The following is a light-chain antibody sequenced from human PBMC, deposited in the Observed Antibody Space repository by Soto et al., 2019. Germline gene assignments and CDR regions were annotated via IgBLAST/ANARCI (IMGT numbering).Light chain of an antibody. CDR1: SSDVGGYGY. J-gene: IGLJ2*01. CDR2: EVS. CDR3: SSYAGSSNVV. Sequence: QSALTQPPSASGSPGQSVTISCTGTSSDVGGYGYVSWFQQHPGKAPKLMIYEVSRRPSGVPDRFSGSKSGNTASLTVSGLQAEDEADYYCSSYAGSSNVVFGGGTKLTVL. V-gene: IGLV2-8*01.